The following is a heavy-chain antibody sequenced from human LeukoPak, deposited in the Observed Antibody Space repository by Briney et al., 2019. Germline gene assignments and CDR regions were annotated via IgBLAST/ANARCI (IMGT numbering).Heavy chain of an antibody. CDR3: TRGGELMNY. J-gene: IGHJ4*02. V-gene: IGHV4-61*02. D-gene: IGHD1-26*01. CDR1: GGSVSSGNYY. Sequence: PSETLSLTCTVSGGSVSSGNYYWTWIRQPAGKGLEWIGRIYTSGSTNYNPSLKSRVTMSIDASKNQFSLRLSSVTAADTAVYYCTRGGELMNYWGQGTLVTVSS. CDR2: IYTSGST.